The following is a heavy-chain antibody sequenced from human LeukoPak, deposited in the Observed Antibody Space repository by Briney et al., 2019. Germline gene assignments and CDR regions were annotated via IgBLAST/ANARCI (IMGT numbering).Heavy chain of an antibody. CDR3: ARDWGY. V-gene: IGHV3-23*01. J-gene: IGHJ4*02. D-gene: IGHD3-16*01. Sequence: GSLRLSYAASGFTFSNYAIRWVRQAPGKGLEWVSAISGGGGSTYYADSVKGRFTISRDDSKNTLYLQVNDLRAEDTAVYYCARDWGYWGQGTLVTVSS. CDR1: GFTFSNYA. CDR2: ISGGGGST.